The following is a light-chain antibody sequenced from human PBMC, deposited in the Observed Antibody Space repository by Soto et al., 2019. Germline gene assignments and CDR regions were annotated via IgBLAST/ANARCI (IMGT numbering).Light chain of an antibody. Sequence: DIQMTQSPSTLSASVGVRVTITCRASQSISSWLAWYQQKPGKAPKLLIYKASSLGSGVPSRFSGSGSGTEFTLTISSLQPDDFATYYCQQYNSHSSYTFGQGTKLEIK. J-gene: IGKJ2*01. CDR3: QQYNSHSSYT. CDR1: QSISSW. V-gene: IGKV1-5*03. CDR2: KAS.